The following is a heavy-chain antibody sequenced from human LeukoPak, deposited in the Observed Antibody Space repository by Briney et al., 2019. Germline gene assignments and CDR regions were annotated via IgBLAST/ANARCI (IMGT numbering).Heavy chain of an antibody. CDR3: ARDQLPAETKNAFDI. V-gene: IGHV1-18*01. CDR1: GYTFTSYG. Sequence: ASVKVSCKASGYTFTSYGISWVRQAPGQGLEWMGWISAYNGNTNYAQKLQGRVTMTTDTSTSTAYMELRSLRSDDTAVYYCARDQLPAETKNAFDIWGQGTMVTVSS. J-gene: IGHJ3*02. D-gene: IGHD2-2*01. CDR2: ISAYNGNT.